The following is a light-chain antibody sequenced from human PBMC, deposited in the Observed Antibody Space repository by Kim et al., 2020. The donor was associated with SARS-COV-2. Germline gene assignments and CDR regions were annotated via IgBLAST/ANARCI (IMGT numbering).Light chain of an antibody. CDR2: DVS. J-gene: IGLJ3*02. CDR1: SSDVGGYNY. CDR3: SSYTSSSSWV. V-gene: IGLV2-14*03. Sequence: GQSITIPGNGTSSDVGGYNYVSWYQQHPGKAPKLIIYDVSNRPSGVSNRFSGSKSGNTASLTISGLQAEDEADYYCSSYTSSSSWVFGGGTQLTVL.